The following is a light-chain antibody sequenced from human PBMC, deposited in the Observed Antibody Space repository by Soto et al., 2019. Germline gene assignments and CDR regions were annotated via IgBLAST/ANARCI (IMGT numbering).Light chain of an antibody. CDR3: QQRKNWPPVT. V-gene: IGKV3-11*01. CDR1: QSVDIY. Sequence: ETVLTQSPATLSLSPGETATLSCRASQSVDIYLAWYQQKPGQPPRLLIYDTSNRATGIPARFSGSGSGTDFTLTISSLEPEDSAVYYCQQRKNWPPVTFGGGTKVEIK. J-gene: IGKJ4*01. CDR2: DTS.